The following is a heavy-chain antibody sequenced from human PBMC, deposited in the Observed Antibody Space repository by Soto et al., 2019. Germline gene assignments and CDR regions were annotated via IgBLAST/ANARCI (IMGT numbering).Heavy chain of an antibody. Sequence: GASVKVSCKAAGYTLTRYDINCVRQATGQRLEWRGGMKPKSGNTGYAQKLQGRVTMTRNTSISTAYMELSSLRSEATAVYYCLRDEYPEGFDPWGQGTLANVSS. V-gene: IGHV1-8*01. CDR3: LRDEYPEGFDP. CDR1: GYTLTRYD. J-gene: IGHJ5*02. CDR2: MKPKSGNT. D-gene: IGHD2-2*01.